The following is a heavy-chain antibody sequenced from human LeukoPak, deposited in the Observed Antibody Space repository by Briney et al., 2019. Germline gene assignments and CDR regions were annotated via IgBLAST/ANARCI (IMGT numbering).Heavy chain of an antibody. J-gene: IGHJ5*02. CDR2: IIPIFGMA. D-gene: IGHD6-13*01. CDR3: ARDADIAAAGISSANWFDP. CDR1: GGTFSSYA. V-gene: IGHV1-69*04. Sequence: SVKVSCKASGGTFSSYAISWVRQAPGQGLEWMGRIIPIFGMANHAQNFQGRVTITADKSTSTAYMELSSLTSEDTAVYFCARDADIAAAGISSANWFDPWGQGTLVTVSA.